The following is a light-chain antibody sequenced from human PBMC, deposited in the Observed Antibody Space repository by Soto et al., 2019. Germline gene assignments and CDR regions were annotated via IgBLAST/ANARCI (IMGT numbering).Light chain of an antibody. Sequence: EIVITQSPATLSVAPGERVTFSCRASQGVSRKLAWYQHKPGQAPRLLISGASTGATGIPARFSGSGSGTEFTLTISSLQSEDCAIYYCQQYHRSPITFGGGTKVDIK. J-gene: IGKJ4*01. CDR2: GAS. CDR3: QQYHRSPIT. CDR1: QGVSRK. V-gene: IGKV3-15*01.